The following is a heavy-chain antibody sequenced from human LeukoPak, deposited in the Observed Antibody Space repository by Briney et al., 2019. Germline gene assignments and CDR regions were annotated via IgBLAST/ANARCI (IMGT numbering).Heavy chain of an antibody. V-gene: IGHV1-69*04. CDR2: IIPIFGIA. CDR1: GGTFSSYA. CDR3: ARDCSGGSCYYYGMDV. Sequence: GASVKASCKASGGTFSSYAISWVRQAPGQGLEWMGRIIPIFGIANYAQKFQGRVTITADKSTSTAYMELSSLRSEDTAVYYCARDCSGGSCYYYGMDVWGQGTTVTVSS. J-gene: IGHJ6*02. D-gene: IGHD2-15*01.